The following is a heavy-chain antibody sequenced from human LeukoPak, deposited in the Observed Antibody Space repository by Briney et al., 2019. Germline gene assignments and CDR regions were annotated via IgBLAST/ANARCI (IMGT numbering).Heavy chain of an antibody. CDR3: AKDWGMGDQLLRIDY. D-gene: IGHD2-2*01. V-gene: IGHV3-23*01. CDR2: ISGSGVST. Sequence: GGSLRLSCTASGFTFRTYAMNWVRQAPGKGLEWVSGISGSGVSTYYADSVKGRFTISRDNYNNTLYLQMSSLGAEDTAVYYCAKDWGMGDQLLRIDYWGQGTLVTVSS. CDR1: GFTFRTYA. J-gene: IGHJ4*02.